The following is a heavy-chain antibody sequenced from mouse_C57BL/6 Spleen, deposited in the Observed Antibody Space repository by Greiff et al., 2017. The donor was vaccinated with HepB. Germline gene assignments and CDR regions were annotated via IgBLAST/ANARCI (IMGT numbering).Heavy chain of an antibody. J-gene: IGHJ2*01. CDR2: INPSTGGT. CDR3: ARHSNYVGYFDY. Sequence: EVKLMESGPELVKPGASVKISCKASGYSFTGYYMNWVKQSPEKSLEWIGEINPSTGGTTYNQKFKAKATLTVDKSSSTAYMQLKSLTSEDSAVYYCARHSNYVGYFDYWGQGTTLTVSS. D-gene: IGHD2-5*01. V-gene: IGHV1-42*01. CDR1: GYSFTGYY.